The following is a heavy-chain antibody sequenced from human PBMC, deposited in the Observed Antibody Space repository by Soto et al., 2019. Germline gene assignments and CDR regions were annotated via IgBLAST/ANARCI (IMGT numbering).Heavy chain of an antibody. CDR1: GGTFRTYA. J-gene: IGHJ6*02. CDR2: IIPIFGKV. Sequence: QVQLLQSGAEVKKPGSSVRVSCEASGGTFRTYAISWVRQAPGQGLEWMGEIIPIFGKVNYAQKFQGRVTIAADXPATXGXVDLRSLTSEDTAVYYCAKGAVAGTPTSYYYYGMDVWGQGTTVTVS. CDR3: AKGAVAGTPTSYYYYGMDV. D-gene: IGHD6-19*01. V-gene: IGHV1-69*12.